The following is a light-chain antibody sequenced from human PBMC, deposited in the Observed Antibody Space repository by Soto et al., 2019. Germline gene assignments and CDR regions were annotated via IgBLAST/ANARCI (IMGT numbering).Light chain of an antibody. J-gene: IGKJ1*01. CDR1: QSVSSN. CDR2: GAS. V-gene: IGKV3-15*01. Sequence: EIVMTQSPATLSVSPGERATLSCRASQSVSSNLAWYHQKPGQAPRLLIYGASTRATGIPARFSGGGSGTEFTLTISSLQSEDFAVYYCQQYNNWPRTFGQGTKV. CDR3: QQYNNWPRT.